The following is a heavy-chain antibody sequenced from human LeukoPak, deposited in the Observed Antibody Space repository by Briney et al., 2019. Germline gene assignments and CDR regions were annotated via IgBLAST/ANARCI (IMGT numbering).Heavy chain of an antibody. CDR2: INPNSGGT. CDR3: ARDVEIAYYMDV. CDR1: GYTFTRYD. D-gene: IGHD5-12*01. J-gene: IGHJ6*03. Sequence: GASVKVSCKASGYTFTRYDMHWVRQAPGQGLEWMGWINPNSGGTNYAQKFQGRVTMTRDTSISTAYMELSRLRSDDTAVYYCARDVEIAYYMDVWGKGTTVTVSS. V-gene: IGHV1-2*02.